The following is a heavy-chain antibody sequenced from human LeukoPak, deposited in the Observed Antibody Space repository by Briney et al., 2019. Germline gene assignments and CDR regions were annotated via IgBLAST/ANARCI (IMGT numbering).Heavy chain of an antibody. Sequence: PGGSLRLSCAASGFTFSSYGMHWVRQAPGKGLEWVAVISYDGSNKYYADSVKGRFTISRDNSKNTLYLQMNSLRAEDTAVYYCAREGGAQQSDAFDIWGQGTMVTVSS. CDR3: AREGGAQQSDAFDI. D-gene: IGHD6-13*01. CDR2: ISYDGSNK. J-gene: IGHJ3*02. V-gene: IGHV3-30*03. CDR1: GFTFSSYG.